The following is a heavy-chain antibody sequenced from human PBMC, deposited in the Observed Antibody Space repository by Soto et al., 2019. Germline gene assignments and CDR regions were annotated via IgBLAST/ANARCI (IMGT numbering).Heavy chain of an antibody. D-gene: IGHD3-9*01. CDR1: GFTFSSYS. V-gene: IGHV3-48*01. CDR2: ISSSSSTI. CDR3: ARDHHFEIHMDV. J-gene: IGHJ6*03. Sequence: GGSLRLSCAASGFTFSSYSMNWVRQAPGKGLEWVSYISSSSSTIYYADSVKGRFTISRDNAKNSLYLQMNSLRAEDTAVYYCARDHHFEIHMDVWGKGTTVTVSS.